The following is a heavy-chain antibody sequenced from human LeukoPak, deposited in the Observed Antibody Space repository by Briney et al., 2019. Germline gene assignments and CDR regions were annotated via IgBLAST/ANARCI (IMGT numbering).Heavy chain of an antibody. V-gene: IGHV1-8*01. J-gene: IGHJ4*02. CDR2: MNPNSGNT. Sequence: GASVKVSCKASVYTFTSYDINWVRQATGQGPEWMGWMNPNSGNTGYAQKFQGRVIMTRNTSISTAYMELSSLRSEDTAVYYCARGRSKYYYDSSGYYYQGDYWGQGTLVTVSS. CDR3: ARGRSKYYYDSSGYYYQGDY. CDR1: VYTFTSYD. D-gene: IGHD3-22*01.